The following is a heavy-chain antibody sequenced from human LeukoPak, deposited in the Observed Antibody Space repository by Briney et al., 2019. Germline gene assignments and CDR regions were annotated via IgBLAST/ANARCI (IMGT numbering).Heavy chain of an antibody. D-gene: IGHD2-15*01. Sequence: SETLSLTCTVSGGSISSGSYYWSWIRQPAGKGLEWIGRIYTSGSTNYNPSLKSRVTISVDTSKNQFSLKLSSVTAADTAVYYCARGVGYCSGGSYCAGYNWFDPWGQGTLVTVSS. CDR3: ARGVGYCSGGSYCAGYNWFDP. CDR2: IYTSGST. V-gene: IGHV4-61*02. CDR1: GGSISSGSYY. J-gene: IGHJ5*02.